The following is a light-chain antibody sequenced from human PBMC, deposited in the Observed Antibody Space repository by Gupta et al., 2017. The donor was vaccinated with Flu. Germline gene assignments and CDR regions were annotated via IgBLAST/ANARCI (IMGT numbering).Light chain of an antibody. CDR2: GAS. CDR1: QSVTSN. V-gene: IGKV3-15*01. J-gene: IGKJ4*01. Sequence: PATLSVSPGERATRAGRASQSVTSNLAWYQQKPGQAPRLLIYGASTRATGFPARFSGSGYGTEFSLTISSLQSEDFAVYYCQQYNDWPLTFGGGTKVEIK. CDR3: QQYNDWPLT.